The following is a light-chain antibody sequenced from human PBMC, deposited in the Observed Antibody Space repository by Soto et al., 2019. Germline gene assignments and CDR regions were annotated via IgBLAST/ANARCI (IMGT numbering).Light chain of an antibody. V-gene: IGKV3-15*01. J-gene: IGKJ1*01. CDR2: GAS. CDR1: QSVSSN. CDR3: QQCNNWPLT. Sequence: EIVMTQSPATLSVSPGERVTLSCRASQSVSSNLAWYQQKPGQAPRLLIYGASTRATGIPARFSGSGSGTEFTLTISSLQSEAFAVYYCQQCNNWPLTFGQGTKVEIK.